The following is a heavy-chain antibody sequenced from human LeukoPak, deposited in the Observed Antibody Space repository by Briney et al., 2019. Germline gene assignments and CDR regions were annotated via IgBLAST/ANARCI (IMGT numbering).Heavy chain of an antibody. Sequence: ASVKVSCKASGYSFSGYYLHWVRQAPGQGLEWMGWIDPKRDPKRGGTNYAQKFQGRVTMTRDTSISTAYMELSSLTSDDTAVYFCARGTNGGNTIDYWGQGTLATVSS. J-gene: IGHJ4*02. CDR2: IDPKRDPKRGGT. CDR1: GYSFSGYY. V-gene: IGHV1-2*02. D-gene: IGHD4-23*01. CDR3: ARGTNGGNTIDY.